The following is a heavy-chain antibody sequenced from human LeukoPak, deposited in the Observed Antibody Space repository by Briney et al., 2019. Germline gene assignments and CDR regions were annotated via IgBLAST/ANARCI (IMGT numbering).Heavy chain of an antibody. J-gene: IGHJ5*02. D-gene: IGHD3-10*01. V-gene: IGHV1-18*01. CDR2: ISAYNGNT. CDR1: GYTFTSYG. CDR3: APGTKFGEPSGPDP. Sequence: ASVKVSCKASGYTFTSYGISWVRQAPGQGLEWMGWISAYNGNTNYAQKLQGRVTMTTDTSTSTAYMELRSLRCDDTAVYYCAPGTKFGEPSGPDPWGQGTLVTVSS.